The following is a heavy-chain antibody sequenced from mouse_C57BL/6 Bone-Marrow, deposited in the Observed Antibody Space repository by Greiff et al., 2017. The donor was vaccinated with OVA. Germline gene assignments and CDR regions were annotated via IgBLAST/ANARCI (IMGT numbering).Heavy chain of an antibody. V-gene: IGHV5-16*01. CDR2: INYDGSST. Sequence: DVMLVESGGGLVKPGGSLKLSCAASGFTFSDYYMAWVRQVPEKGLEWVANINYDGSSTYYLDSLKSRFIISRDNAKNILYLQMSSLKSEDTATYYCARDGDYFDYWGQGTTLTVSS. CDR1: GFTFSDYY. CDR3: ARDGDYFDY. J-gene: IGHJ2*01. D-gene: IGHD2-13*01.